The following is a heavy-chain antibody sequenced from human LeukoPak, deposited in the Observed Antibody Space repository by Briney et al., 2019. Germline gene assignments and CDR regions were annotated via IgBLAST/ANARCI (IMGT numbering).Heavy chain of an antibody. CDR2: IIPIFGTA. D-gene: IGHD2-2*02. CDR1: GGTFSSYA. CDR3: ARGDIVVVPAATPTYYYYYMDV. Sequence: SVKVSCKASGGTFSSYAISWVRQAPGQGLEWMGGIIPIFGTANYAQKFQGRVTITADESTSTAYMELSSLRSEDTAVYYCARGDIVVVPAATPTYYYYYMDVWGKGTTVTVSS. J-gene: IGHJ6*03. V-gene: IGHV1-69*13.